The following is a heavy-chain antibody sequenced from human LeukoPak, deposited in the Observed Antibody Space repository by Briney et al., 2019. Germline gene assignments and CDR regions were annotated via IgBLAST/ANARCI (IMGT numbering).Heavy chain of an antibody. CDR1: GGSISSYY. CDR3: ARGSMVRGVIPRAYYYGMDV. J-gene: IGHJ6*02. V-gene: IGHV4-4*07. CDR2: IYTSGST. Sequence: PSETLSLTCTVSGGSISSYYWSWIRQPPGKGLEWIGRIYTSGSTNYNPSLKSRVTMSVDTSKNQFSLKLSSVTAADTAVYYCARGSMVRGVIPRAYYYGMDVWGQGTTVTVSS. D-gene: IGHD3-10*01.